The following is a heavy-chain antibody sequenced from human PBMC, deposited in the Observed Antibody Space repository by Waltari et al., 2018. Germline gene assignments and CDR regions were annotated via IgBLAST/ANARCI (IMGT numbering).Heavy chain of an antibody. CDR2: ISSSSSTI. CDR1: GFTFSSYS. D-gene: IGHD6-13*01. Sequence: EVQLVESGGGLVQPGGSLRLSCAASGFTFSSYSMNWVRQAPGKGLEWVSYISSSSSTIYYADSVKGRFTISRDNAKNSLYLQINSLRAEDTAVYYCARDLRIAAGNNIWGQGTMVTVSS. J-gene: IGHJ3*02. CDR3: ARDLRIAAGNNI. V-gene: IGHV3-48*01.